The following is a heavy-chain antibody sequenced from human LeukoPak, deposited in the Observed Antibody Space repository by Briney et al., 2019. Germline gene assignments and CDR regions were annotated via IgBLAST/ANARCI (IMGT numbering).Heavy chain of an antibody. J-gene: IGHJ3*02. CDR3: ARHLRTDAFDI. Sequence: SETLSLTCAVYGGSFSGYYWSWIRQPPGKGLEWIGEINHSGSTNYNPSLKSRVTISVDTSKNQFSLKLSSVTAADTAVYYCARHLRTDAFDIWGQGTMVTVSS. CDR1: GGSFSGYY. CDR2: INHSGST. V-gene: IGHV4-34*01.